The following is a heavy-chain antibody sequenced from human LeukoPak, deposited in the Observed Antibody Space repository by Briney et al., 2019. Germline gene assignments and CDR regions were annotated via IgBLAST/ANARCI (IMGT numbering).Heavy chain of an antibody. CDR1: GFTFSSYW. Sequence: SGGSLRLSCAASGFTFSSYWMHWVRQAPGKGLVWVSRINSDGSSTSYADSVKGRFTISRDNAKNTLYLQMNSLRAEDTAVYYCARVATIARHDAFDIWGQGTMVTVSS. V-gene: IGHV3-74*01. CDR2: INSDGSST. CDR3: ARVATIARHDAFDI. D-gene: IGHD5-12*01. J-gene: IGHJ3*02.